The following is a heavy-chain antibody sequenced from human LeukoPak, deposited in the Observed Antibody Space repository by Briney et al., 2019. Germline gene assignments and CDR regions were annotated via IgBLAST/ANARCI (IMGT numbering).Heavy chain of an antibody. V-gene: IGHV4-4*09. Sequence: PSETLSLTCTVSGGSISSYYWSWIRQPPGKGLEWIGYIYTSGSTNYNPSLKSRVTISVDTSKNQFSLKLSSVTAADTAVYYCARGRITMTRAAFDIWDQGTMVTVSS. CDR2: IYTSGST. CDR1: GGSISSYY. J-gene: IGHJ3*02. CDR3: ARGRITMTRAAFDI. D-gene: IGHD3-22*01.